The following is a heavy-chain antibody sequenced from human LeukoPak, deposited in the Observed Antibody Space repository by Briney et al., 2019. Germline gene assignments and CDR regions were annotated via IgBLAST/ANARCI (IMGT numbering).Heavy chain of an antibody. D-gene: IGHD6-6*01. CDR1: GFTFIYYY. CDR3: ARARWQLVPYFDS. V-gene: IGHV1-2*02. Sequence: VTDSCLASGFTFIYYYMHLVPLPPSQGPERMGWINPNSGGTNFAQKFQGRVAMTRDTSISTAYLELGSLRSDDTAVYFCARARWQLVPYFDSWGQGTLVTVSS. CDR2: INPNSGGT. J-gene: IGHJ4*02.